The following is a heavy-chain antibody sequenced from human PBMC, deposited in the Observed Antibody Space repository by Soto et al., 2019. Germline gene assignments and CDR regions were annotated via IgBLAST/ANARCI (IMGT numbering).Heavy chain of an antibody. V-gene: IGHV3-15*07. CDR1: GFTFSNAW. CDR2: IKSKTDGGTT. J-gene: IGHJ4*02. Sequence: GGSLRLSCAASGFTFSNAWMNWVRQAPGKGLEWVGRIKSKTDGGTTDYAAPVKGRFTISRDDSKNTLYLQMNSLKTEDTAVYYCTTDPSWGSRPPFDYWGQGTLVTVSS. CDR3: TTDPSWGSRPPFDY. D-gene: IGHD7-27*01.